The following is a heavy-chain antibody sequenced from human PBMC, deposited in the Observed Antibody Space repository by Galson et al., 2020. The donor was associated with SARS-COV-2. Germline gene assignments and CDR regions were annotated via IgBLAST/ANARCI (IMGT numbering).Heavy chain of an antibody. D-gene: IGHD3-16*01. CDR3: ARVPPPVLGFYF. V-gene: IGHV3-66*01. CDR1: GFTVSSNY. CDR2: IYSGGST. Sequence: GGYLRLSCAASGFTVSSNYMNWLRQAPGKGLESVSVIYSGGSTYYADPVKGRFTISRDNSKNTLYLQMNSLRAEDTAVYYCARVPPPVLGFYFWGQGTLVTVSS. J-gene: IGHJ4*02.